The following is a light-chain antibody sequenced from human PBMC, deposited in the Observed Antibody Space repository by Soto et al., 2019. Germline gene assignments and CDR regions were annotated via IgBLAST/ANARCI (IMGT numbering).Light chain of an antibody. V-gene: IGKV1-33*01. CDR2: DAC. CDR3: QQYENLPT. CDR1: QNINNY. J-gene: IGKJ5*01. Sequence: DIQMTQSPSSLSASVGDRVTITCQASQNINNYLNWYQQKPGRAPKLMISDACNLEAGVPSRFRGSGSGKDFTFTISRLQHEDIATYYCQQYENLPTFGQGTRLEI.